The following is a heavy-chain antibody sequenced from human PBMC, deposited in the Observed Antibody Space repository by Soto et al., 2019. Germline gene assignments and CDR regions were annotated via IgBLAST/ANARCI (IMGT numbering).Heavy chain of an antibody. CDR3: ATEGSY. CDR1: GFTFSNAW. CDR2: IKSKTEGGTT. Sequence: PGGSLRLSCAASGFTFSNAWMNWVRQAPGKGLEWVGRIKSKTEGGTTDYAAPVQGRFTISRDDSKNTLYLQMNSLKTEDTALYYCATEGSYWGPGTLVTVSS. J-gene: IGHJ4*02. V-gene: IGHV3-15*01. D-gene: IGHD3-10*01.